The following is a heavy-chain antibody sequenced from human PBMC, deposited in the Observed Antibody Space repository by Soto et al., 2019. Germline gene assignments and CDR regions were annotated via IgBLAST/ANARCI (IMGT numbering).Heavy chain of an antibody. CDR1: GYSISTGYY. V-gene: IGHV4-38-2*02. CDR2: VYRSEAA. D-gene: IGHD3-10*01. Sequence: PSETLSLTCTVSGYSISTGYYWAWVRQSPGKGLEWIGSVYRSEAAYYSPTLQSRVTISVDTSKNQFSLKLSSVTAADTAVYYCARGVRGFGDVWGQGTTVTVSS. CDR3: ARGVRGFGDV. J-gene: IGHJ6*02.